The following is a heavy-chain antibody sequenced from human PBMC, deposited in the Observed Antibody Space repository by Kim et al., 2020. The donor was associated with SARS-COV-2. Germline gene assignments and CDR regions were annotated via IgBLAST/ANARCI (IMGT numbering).Heavy chain of an antibody. V-gene: IGHV4-34*01. J-gene: IGHJ4*02. CDR1: GGSFSGYY. Sequence: SETLSLTCAVYGGSFSGYYWSWIRQPPGKGLEWIGEINHSGSTNYNPSLKSRVTISVDTSKNQFSLKLSSVTAADTAVYYCARGHEVTMVRGVIKLDYWGQGTLVTVSS. D-gene: IGHD3-10*01. CDR3: ARGHEVTMVRGVIKLDY. CDR2: INHSGST.